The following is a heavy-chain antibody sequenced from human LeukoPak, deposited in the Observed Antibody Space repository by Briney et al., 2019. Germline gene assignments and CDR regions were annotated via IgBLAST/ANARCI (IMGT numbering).Heavy chain of an antibody. CDR1: GFTFDKYW. CDR2: LNQDGNEK. Sequence: GGSLRLSCVASGFTFDKYWMGWVRQAPGKGLEWVASLNQDGNEKYYVDSVKGRFTISRDNAKNSLCLQVTSLRVDDTAMCYCARDTYGGFDYWGQGALITVSS. J-gene: IGHJ4*02. D-gene: IGHD4-23*01. V-gene: IGHV3-7*01. CDR3: ARDTYGGFDY.